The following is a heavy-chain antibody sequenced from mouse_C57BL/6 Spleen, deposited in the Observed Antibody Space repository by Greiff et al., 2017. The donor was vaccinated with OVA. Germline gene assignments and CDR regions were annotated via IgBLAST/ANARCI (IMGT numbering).Heavy chain of an antibody. CDR1: GYAFTNYL. D-gene: IGHD1-1*01. CDR3: ARRTGRGSSPYAMDY. CDR2: INPGSGGT. V-gene: IGHV1-54*01. Sequence: QVQLQQSGAELVRPGPSVKVSCKASGYAFTNYLIEWVKQRPGQGLEWIGVINPGSGGTNYNEKFKGKATLTADKSSSTAYMQLSSLTSEDSAVYFCARRTGRGSSPYAMDYWGQGTSVTVSS. J-gene: IGHJ4*01.